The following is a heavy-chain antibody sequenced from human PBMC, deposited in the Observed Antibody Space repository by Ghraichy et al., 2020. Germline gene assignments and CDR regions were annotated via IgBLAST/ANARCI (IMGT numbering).Heavy chain of an antibody. Sequence: WGSLRLSCAAAGFTFSNYALSWVRQTPGKGLEWVSLIQSNFVTFYSDSVKGRFTISRDNSKETLYLQMNTLRVEDTAIYYCAKWLRSGFYVVDYWGQGTLVTVSS. CDR3: AKWLRSGFYVVDY. D-gene: IGHD3-3*01. CDR2: IQSNFVT. J-gene: IGHJ4*02. V-gene: IGHV3-23*03. CDR1: GFTFSNYA.